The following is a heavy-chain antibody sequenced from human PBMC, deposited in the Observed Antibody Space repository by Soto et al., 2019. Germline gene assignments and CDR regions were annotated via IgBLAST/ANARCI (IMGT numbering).Heavy chain of an antibody. V-gene: IGHV3-21*01. CDR1: GFTFSSYS. CDR2: IISSSSYI. J-gene: IGHJ4*02. Sequence: PGGSLRLSCAASGFTFSSYSMNWVRQAPGKGLEWVSSIISSSSYIYYADSVKGRFTISRDNAKNSLYLQMNSLRAEDTAVYYCASYLYYDSSFDYWGQGALVTVSS. D-gene: IGHD3-22*01. CDR3: ASYLYYDSSFDY.